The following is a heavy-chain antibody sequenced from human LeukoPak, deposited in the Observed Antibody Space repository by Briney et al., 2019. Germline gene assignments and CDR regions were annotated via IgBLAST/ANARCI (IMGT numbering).Heavy chain of an antibody. CDR2: IYYSGST. Sequence: NTSETLSLTCTVSGGSISSYYWSWIRQPPGKGLEWIGYIYYSGSTNYNPSLKSRVTISVDTSKNQFSLKLSSVTAADTAVYYCAREDAFDIWGQGTMVTVSS. CDR3: AREDAFDI. CDR1: GGSISSYY. V-gene: IGHV4-59*01. J-gene: IGHJ3*02.